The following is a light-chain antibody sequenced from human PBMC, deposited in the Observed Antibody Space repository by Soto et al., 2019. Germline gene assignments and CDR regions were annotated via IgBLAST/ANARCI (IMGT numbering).Light chain of an antibody. V-gene: IGLV1-44*01. CDR1: SSNIGDNP. CDR3: AAWDDSLNAL. CDR2: IND. Sequence: QSVLTXPPSASGTPGQRITISCSGSSSNIGDNPVNWYQQLPGAAPKLLIYINDQRPSGVPDRFSGSKSGTSASLAISGLQPEDEADYYCAAWDDSLNALFGTGTKVTVL. J-gene: IGLJ1*01.